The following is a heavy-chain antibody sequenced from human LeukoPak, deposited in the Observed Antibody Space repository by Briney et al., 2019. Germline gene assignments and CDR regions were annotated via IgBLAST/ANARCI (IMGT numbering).Heavy chain of an antibody. CDR1: GGSISSYY. CDR2: MSYGGST. J-gene: IGHJ4*02. CDR3: ARGSDFGDY. V-gene: IGHV4-59*01. D-gene: IGHD4-17*01. Sequence: PSETLSLTCTVSGGSISSYYWSWIRQPPGKGLEWIGCMSYGGSTNYNPSLKSRVTMSINTSKNQFSLRLSSVTAADTAVYYCARGSDFGDYWGQGTLVTVSS.